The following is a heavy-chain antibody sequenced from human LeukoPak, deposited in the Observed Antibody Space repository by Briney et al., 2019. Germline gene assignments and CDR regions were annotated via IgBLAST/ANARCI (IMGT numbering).Heavy chain of an antibody. D-gene: IGHD3-22*01. CDR2: IRSKAYGGTT. Sequence: GGSLRLSCTASGFTFGDYAMSWVRQAPGKGLEWVGFIRSKAYGGTTVYAASVKGRFTVSRDDSKSIAYLQMNSLKTEDTAVYYCTRDSSGYSGGFFDYWGQGTLVTVSS. V-gene: IGHV3-49*04. CDR1: GFTFGDYA. J-gene: IGHJ4*02. CDR3: TRDSSGYSGGFFDY.